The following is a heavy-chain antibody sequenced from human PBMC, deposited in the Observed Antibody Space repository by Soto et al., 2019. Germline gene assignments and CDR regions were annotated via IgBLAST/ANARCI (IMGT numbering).Heavy chain of an antibody. Sequence: PGGSLRLSCAASGFSITNTWMHWVRQAPGKGLEWVGRVKSKADGGTADYAAPVKGRFTVSRDDSKNTQYLQMNSLKMEDTAVYYCARDREPDGIWTFDSWGQGALVTVSS. CDR1: GFSITNTW. CDR3: ARDREPDGIWTFDS. CDR2: VKSKADGGTA. D-gene: IGHD3-9*01. J-gene: IGHJ4*02. V-gene: IGHV3-15*07.